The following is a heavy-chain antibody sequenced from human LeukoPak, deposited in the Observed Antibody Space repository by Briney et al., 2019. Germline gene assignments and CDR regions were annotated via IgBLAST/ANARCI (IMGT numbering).Heavy chain of an antibody. CDR3: ARDMLRDAFDI. D-gene: IGHD2-8*01. Sequence: GGSLRLSCAASGFTFSSYAMHWVRQAPGKGLEWVAVISYDGSNKYYADSVKGRFTISRDNSMNTLYLQMNSLRAEDTAVYYCARDMLRDAFDIWGQGTMVTVSS. CDR1: GFTFSSYA. J-gene: IGHJ3*02. CDR2: ISYDGSNK. V-gene: IGHV3-30-3*01.